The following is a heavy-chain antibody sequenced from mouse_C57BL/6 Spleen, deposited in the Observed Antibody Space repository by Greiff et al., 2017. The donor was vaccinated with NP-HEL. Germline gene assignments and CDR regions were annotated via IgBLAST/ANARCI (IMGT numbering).Heavy chain of an antibody. J-gene: IGHJ2*01. CDR3: ARCDGSSGYDY. D-gene: IGHD3-2*02. CDR2: IHPNSGST. Sequence: QVQLQQPGAELVKPGASVKLSCKASGYTFTSYWMHWVKQRPGQGLEWIGMIHPNSGSTNYNEKFKSKATLTVDKSSSTAYMQLSSLTSEDSAVYYSARCDGSSGYDYWGQGTTLTVSS. CDR1: GYTFTSYW. V-gene: IGHV1-64*01.